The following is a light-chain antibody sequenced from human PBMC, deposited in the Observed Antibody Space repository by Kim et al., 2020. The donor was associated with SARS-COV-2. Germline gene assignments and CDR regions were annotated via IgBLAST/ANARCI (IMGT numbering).Light chain of an antibody. CDR1: QDIGND. Sequence: DIQMTQSPSSLSASVGDRVTITCRASQDIGNDLGWFQQKPGKAPQRLIYLASSLQSGVPSRFSGSGSGTDFTLTISSLQPEDFATYYCLQHNSDPNTFGQGTKLEI. CDR3: LQHNSDPNT. J-gene: IGKJ2*01. CDR2: LAS. V-gene: IGKV1-17*01.